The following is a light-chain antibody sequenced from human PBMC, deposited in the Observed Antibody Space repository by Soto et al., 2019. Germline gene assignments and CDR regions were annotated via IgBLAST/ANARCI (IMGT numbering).Light chain of an antibody. V-gene: IGKV1-5*01. CDR3: QQYNSYSPWT. Sequence: DIQMTHSPSTLSASVGDRVTITSRASQSISSWLSWYQQKPGKAPKLLIYDASILESGVPSRFSGSGSGTEFTLTISSLQPDDFATYYCQQYNSYSPWTFGQGTKVDIK. CDR2: DAS. J-gene: IGKJ1*01. CDR1: QSISSW.